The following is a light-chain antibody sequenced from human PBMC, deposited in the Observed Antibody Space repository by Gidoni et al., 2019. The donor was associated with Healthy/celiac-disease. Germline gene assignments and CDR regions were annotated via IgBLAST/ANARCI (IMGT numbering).Light chain of an antibody. Sequence: LFPHSPSTLSLSPGERATLSRRASQSVSSYLAWYQQKPGQAPRLLIYDASSRATGIPARFSGSGSGTDFTLTISSLEPEDFAVYYCQQRSNWPLTFGGGTKVEIK. J-gene: IGKJ4*01. V-gene: IGKV3-11*01. CDR2: DAS. CDR1: QSVSSY. CDR3: QQRSNWPLT.